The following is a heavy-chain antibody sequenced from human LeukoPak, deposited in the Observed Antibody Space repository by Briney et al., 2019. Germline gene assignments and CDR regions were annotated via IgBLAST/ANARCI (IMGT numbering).Heavy chain of an antibody. D-gene: IGHD2-2*01. V-gene: IGHV3-48*01. CDR3: ARDALLVVVPAAIGDFDY. CDR1: EFTFSSYS. J-gene: IGHJ4*01. Sequence: PGGSLRLSCAASEFTFSSYSMNWVRQAPGKGLEWVSYISSSSSTIYYADSVKGRFTISRDNAKNSLYLQMNSLRAEDTAVYYCARDALLVVVPAAIGDFDYWGQEPWSPSPQ. CDR2: ISSSSSTI.